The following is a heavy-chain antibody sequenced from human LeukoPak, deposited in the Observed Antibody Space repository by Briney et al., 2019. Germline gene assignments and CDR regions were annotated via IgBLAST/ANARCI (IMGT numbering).Heavy chain of an antibody. D-gene: IGHD6-13*01. Sequence: GGSLRLSCAASGFIFDEYGMSWVRQAPGKGLEWVSGIVGTTGTTYYADSVLGRFTISRDNSKNTLFLEMNSLRAEDTAVYYCVKDLSSWLPGVFDWWGQGTLVTISS. J-gene: IGHJ4*02. CDR3: VKDLSSWLPGVFDW. V-gene: IGHV3-23*01. CDR1: GFIFDEYG. CDR2: IVGTTGTT.